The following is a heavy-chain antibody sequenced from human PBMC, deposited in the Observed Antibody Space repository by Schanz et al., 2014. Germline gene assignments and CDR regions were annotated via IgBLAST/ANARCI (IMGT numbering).Heavy chain of an antibody. V-gene: IGHV3-48*01. Sequence: VQLVESGGGVVQPGGSLRLYCAASGFGFSSYSMNWVRQAPGKGLEWVSYISGSSRTIYYADSMKGRFTVSRDNAENALYLQMNSLRAEDTGLYFCARGGSGSHYRLDYWGQGTLVTVSS. D-gene: IGHD1-26*01. CDR3: ARGGSGSHYRLDY. J-gene: IGHJ4*02. CDR1: GFGFSSYS. CDR2: ISGSSRTI.